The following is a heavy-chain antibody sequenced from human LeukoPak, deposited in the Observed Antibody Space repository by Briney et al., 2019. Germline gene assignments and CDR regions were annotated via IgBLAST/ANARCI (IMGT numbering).Heavy chain of an antibody. V-gene: IGHV3-21*01. D-gene: IGHD5-18*01. J-gene: IGHJ4*02. CDR1: GFTFSSYS. CDR3: ARDLAAMASKNIHFDY. Sequence: GGSLRLSCAASGFTFSSYSMNWVRQAPGKGLEWVSSISSSSSYIYYADSVKGRFTISRDNAKNSLYLQMNSLRAEDTAVYYCARDLAAMASKNIHFDYWGQGTLVTVSS. CDR2: ISSSSSYI.